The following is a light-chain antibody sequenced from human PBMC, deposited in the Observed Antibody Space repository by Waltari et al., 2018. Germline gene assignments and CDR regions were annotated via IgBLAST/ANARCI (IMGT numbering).Light chain of an antibody. CDR3: QTGGHGTWV. CDR2: VTSDGSH. CDR1: SGLSSNV. V-gene: IGLV4-69*01. Sequence: QLVLTQSPSASASLGASVKLTCTLSSGLSSNVIAWLQQQPEKGPRYLMKVTSDGSHSKGDEIPDRFSGASSGAERYLTISRLQSEDEADYYCQTGGHGTWVFGGGTKLTVL. J-gene: IGLJ3*02.